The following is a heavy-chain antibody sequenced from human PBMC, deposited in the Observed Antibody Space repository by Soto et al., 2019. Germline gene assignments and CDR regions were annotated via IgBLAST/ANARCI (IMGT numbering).Heavy chain of an antibody. J-gene: IGHJ5*02. CDR2: MNPNSGNT. D-gene: IGHD3-3*01. CDR1: GYTFTSYD. CDR3: VRSGQVGNSFVP. Sequence: ASVKVSCKASGYTFTSYDINWVRQATGQGLEWMGWMNPNSGNTGYAQKFQGRVTMTRNTSISTAYMELSSLRSEDTAVYYCVRSGQVGNSFVPRGAGTLVTVSS. V-gene: IGHV1-8*01.